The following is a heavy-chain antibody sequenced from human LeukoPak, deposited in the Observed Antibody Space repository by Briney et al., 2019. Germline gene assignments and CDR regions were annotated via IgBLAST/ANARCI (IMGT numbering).Heavy chain of an antibody. V-gene: IGHV1-69*13. D-gene: IGHD2-2*01. CDR1: GGTFSSYA. Sequence: ASVKVSCKASGGTFSSYAISWVRQAPGQGLEWMGGIIPIFGTANYAQKFQGRVTITADESTSTAYMELSSLRSEDTAVYYCARDRGIVVVPAATNWFDPWGQGTLVTVSS. CDR2: IIPIFGTA. J-gene: IGHJ5*02. CDR3: ARDRGIVVVPAATNWFDP.